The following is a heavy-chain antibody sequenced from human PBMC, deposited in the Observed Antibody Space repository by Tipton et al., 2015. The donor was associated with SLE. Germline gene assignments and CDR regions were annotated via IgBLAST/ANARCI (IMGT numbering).Heavy chain of an antibody. CDR3: ARVARDGYKSGFDY. CDR1: GDSVSSTNYY. D-gene: IGHD5-24*01. CDR2: IFNTGTT. V-gene: IGHV4-39*07. J-gene: IGHJ4*02. Sequence: TLSLTCTVSGDSVSSTNYYWAWIRQPPGKGLEWVGTIFNTGTTYYNSSLKSRVAISADTPKNQFSLKLSSVTAADTAVYYCARVARDGYKSGFDYWGQGTLVTVSS.